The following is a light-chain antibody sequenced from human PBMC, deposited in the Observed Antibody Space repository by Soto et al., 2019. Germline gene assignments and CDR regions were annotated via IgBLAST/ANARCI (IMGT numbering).Light chain of an antibody. V-gene: IGKV1-39*01. CDR1: QSISSY. CDR2: AAS. CDR3: QQYNTYPWT. Sequence: DIQMTQSPSSLSASVGDRVTITCRASQSISSYLNWYQQKPGKAPKLLIYAASSLQSGVPSRFSGSASGTDFTLTINSLQPDDFATYYCQQYNTYPWTFGQGTKVDIK. J-gene: IGKJ1*01.